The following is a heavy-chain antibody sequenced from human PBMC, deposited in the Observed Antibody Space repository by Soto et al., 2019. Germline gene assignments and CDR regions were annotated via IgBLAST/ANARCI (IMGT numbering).Heavy chain of an antibody. Sequence: QVQLVESEGGVVQPGRSLRLSCAASGLTFSSYAMHWVRQAPGKGLEWVAGISYDGSNKYYADSVKGRFTISRDNSKNTLYLQMNSLRAEDTAVYYCARVRGAWGQGTLVTVSS. J-gene: IGHJ4*02. CDR1: GLTFSSYA. CDR3: ARVRGA. V-gene: IGHV3-30-3*01. CDR2: ISYDGSNK.